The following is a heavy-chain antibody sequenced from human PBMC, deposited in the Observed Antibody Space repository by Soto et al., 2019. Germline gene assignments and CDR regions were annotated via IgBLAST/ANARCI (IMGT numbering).Heavy chain of an antibody. CDR1: GFTVSSSY. J-gene: IGHJ4*02. CDR2: IYSGGGT. D-gene: IGHD3-10*01. Sequence: EVQLVETGGGLIQPGGSLRLSCVASGFTVSSSYMSWVRQAPGKGLEWVSVIYSGGGTYYADSVKGRITISRDNSKNTLYLQMNRRRDGDTAVYYCARDRVGGACKVAFFDFWGQGTLVNVSS. V-gene: IGHV3-53*02. CDR3: ARDRVGGACKVAFFDF.